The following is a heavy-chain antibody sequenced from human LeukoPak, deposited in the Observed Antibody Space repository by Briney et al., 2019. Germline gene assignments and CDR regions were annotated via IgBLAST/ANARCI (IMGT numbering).Heavy chain of an antibody. CDR3: AGGYSSGWYETSDFDY. V-gene: IGHV1-46*01. Sequence: ASVKVSCKASGYTFTSYYMHWVRQAPGQGLEWMGIINPSGGSTSYAQKFQGRVTITADKSTSTAYMELSSLRSEDTAVYYCAGGYSSGWYETSDFDYWGQGTLVTVSS. D-gene: IGHD6-19*01. CDR2: INPSGGST. J-gene: IGHJ4*02. CDR1: GYTFTSYY.